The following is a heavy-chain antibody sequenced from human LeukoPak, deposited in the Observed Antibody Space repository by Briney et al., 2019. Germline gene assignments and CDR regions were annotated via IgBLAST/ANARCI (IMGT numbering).Heavy chain of an antibody. CDR2: ISGRGDST. V-gene: IGHV3-23*01. CDR1: GFTFSSYA. D-gene: IGHD5-12*01. Sequence: GGPLRLSCAASGFTFSSYAMSWVRQAPGRGLEWVSGISGRGDSTDYADSVKGRFTISRDNSKNTLYLQMNSLRAEDTAVYYCAKEEWLPDSWGQGTLVTVSS. CDR3: AKEEWLPDS. J-gene: IGHJ5*01.